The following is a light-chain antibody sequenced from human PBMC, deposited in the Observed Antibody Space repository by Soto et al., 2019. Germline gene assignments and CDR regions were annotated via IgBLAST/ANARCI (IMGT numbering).Light chain of an antibody. J-gene: IGLJ1*01. V-gene: IGLV2-14*01. CDR3: SSYTSSSTLYV. Sequence: QSVLTQPASVSGSPRQSITLSCTGASSDVGGYTYVSWYQQHPGKAPKLMIYEVNNRPSGVSNRFSGSKSGNTASLTISGLQAEDEADYYCSSYTSSSTLYVVGTGTKLTVL. CDR2: EVN. CDR1: SSDVGGYTY.